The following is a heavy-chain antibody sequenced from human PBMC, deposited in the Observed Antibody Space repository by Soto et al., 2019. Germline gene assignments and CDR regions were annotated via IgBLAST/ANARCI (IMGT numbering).Heavy chain of an antibody. V-gene: IGHV1-8*01. D-gene: IGHD2-15*01. J-gene: IGHJ4*02. Sequence: QVQLVQSGAEVKKPGASVKVSCKASGYTFTSYDINWVRQATGQGLEWMGWMNPKSGNRGYAQKFQGRVTMTRNTSISTAYMELSSLRSEDTAVYYCARGYCSGGSCYSGLSFWWCQVTLVTVS. CDR1: GYTFTSYD. CDR3: ARGYCSGGSCYSGLSFW. CDR2: MNPKSGNR.